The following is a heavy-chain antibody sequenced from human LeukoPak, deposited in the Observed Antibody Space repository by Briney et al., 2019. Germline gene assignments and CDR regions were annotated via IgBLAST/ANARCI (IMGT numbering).Heavy chain of an antibody. D-gene: IGHD1-26*01. CDR1: GGSFSGYY. CDR2: INHSGST. Sequence: PSEPLSLPCAVYGGSFSGYYWSWIRQPPGKGLEGIGEINHSGSTNYNPCLKSRVTISVDTSKNQFSLKLSSVTAADTAVYYCARHGNLLLALTNWFDPWGQGTLVTVSS. CDR3: ARHGNLLLALTNWFDP. V-gene: IGHV4-34*01. J-gene: IGHJ5*02.